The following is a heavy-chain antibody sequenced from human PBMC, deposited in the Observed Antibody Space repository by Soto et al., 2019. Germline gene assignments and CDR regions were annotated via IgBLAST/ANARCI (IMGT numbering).Heavy chain of an antibody. CDR2: INHSGST. CDR1: GGSLSGYY. V-gene: IGHV4-34*01. CDR3: ARNQGFGLVRGVNHPPNWFDP. J-gene: IGHJ5*02. Sequence: PSETLSLTCAVYGGSLSGYYWSWIHQPPGKGLEWIGEINHSGSTNYNPSLKSRATISVDTSKNQFSLKLSSVTAADTAVYYCARNQGFGLVRGVNHPPNWFDPWGQGTLVTVS. D-gene: IGHD3-10*01.